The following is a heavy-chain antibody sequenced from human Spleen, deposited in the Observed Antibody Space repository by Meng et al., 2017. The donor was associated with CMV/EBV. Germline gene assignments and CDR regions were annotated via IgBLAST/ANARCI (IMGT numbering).Heavy chain of an antibody. CDR3: ARSMNTAADY. V-gene: IGHV3-66*02. Sequence: GESLKISCAASRFTVNTNYMSWVRQTPGKGLEWVSIIHSGGSTHYADSVRGRFTISRDNTKNTLYLQMNSLRPDDTGAYYCARSMNTAADYWGQGTLVTVSS. D-gene: IGHD6-13*01. CDR1: RFTVNTNY. J-gene: IGHJ4*02. CDR2: IHSGGST.